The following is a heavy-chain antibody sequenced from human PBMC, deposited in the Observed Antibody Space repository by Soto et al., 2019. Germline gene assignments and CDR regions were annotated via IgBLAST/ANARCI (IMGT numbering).Heavy chain of an antibody. D-gene: IGHD3-3*01. V-gene: IGHV4-61*01. CDR1: GGSLESGSYS. Sequence: SETLSLTCTVSGGSLESGSYSWSWIRQPPGKGLEWIGYVYHTGRTSYNPSLKSRVSISMDTSKNQFSLNLDSVTAADTAVYFCARDFAYFDSWGQGTLVTVPS. CDR2: VYHTGRT. CDR3: ARDFAYFDS. J-gene: IGHJ4*02.